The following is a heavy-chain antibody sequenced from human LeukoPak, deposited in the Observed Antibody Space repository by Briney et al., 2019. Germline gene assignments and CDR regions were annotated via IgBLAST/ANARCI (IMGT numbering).Heavy chain of an antibody. J-gene: IGHJ4*02. CDR2: IYYSGST. D-gene: IGHD1-1*01. Sequence: SQTLSLTCTVSGGSISSGGYYWSWIRQHPGKGLEWIGYIYYSGSTYYNPSLKSRLTISVDTSKNQFSLKLSSVTAADTAVYYCASTTSQTGYFDYWGQGTLVTVSS. CDR3: ASTTSQTGYFDY. CDR1: GGSISSGGYY. V-gene: IGHV4-31*03.